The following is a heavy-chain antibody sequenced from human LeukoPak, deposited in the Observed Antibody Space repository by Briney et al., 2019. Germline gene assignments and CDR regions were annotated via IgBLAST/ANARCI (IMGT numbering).Heavy chain of an antibody. CDR1: GGSISSGGYY. Sequence: SQTLSLTCTVSGGSISSGGYYWSWIRQHPGKGLEWIGYIYYSGSTYYNPSLKSRVTISVDTSKNQFSLKLSSVTAADTAVYYCARDVTGVASYYYYMDVWGKGTTVTVSS. CDR2: IYYSGST. D-gene: IGHD7-27*01. J-gene: IGHJ6*03. CDR3: ARDVTGVASYYYYMDV. V-gene: IGHV4-31*03.